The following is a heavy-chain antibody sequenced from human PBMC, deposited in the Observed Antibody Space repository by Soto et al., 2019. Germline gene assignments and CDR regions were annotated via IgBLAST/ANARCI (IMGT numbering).Heavy chain of an antibody. Sequence: ASVKVSCKASGYTFTGYYMHWVRQAPGQGLEWMGWINPNSGGTNYAQKFQGRVTMTRDTSISTAYMELSRLRSDDTAVYYCARDLSKIVARGRFGYWGQGTLVTVSS. D-gene: IGHD5-12*01. CDR3: ARDLSKIVARGRFGY. V-gene: IGHV1-2*02. J-gene: IGHJ4*02. CDR2: INPNSGGT. CDR1: GYTFTGYY.